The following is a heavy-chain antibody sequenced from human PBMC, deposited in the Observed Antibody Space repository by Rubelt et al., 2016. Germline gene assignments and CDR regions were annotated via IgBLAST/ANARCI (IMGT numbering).Heavy chain of an antibody. Sequence: QLQLQESGPGLVKPSETLSLTCTVSGGSISSSSYYWGWIRQPPGKGLEWIGSIYYSGSTYYNPSLKSRVTISVETSKNQCSLKLSSVTAADTAVYYCARLSSGWYYFDYWGQGTLVTVSS. CDR1: GGSISSSSYY. V-gene: IGHV4-39*01. J-gene: IGHJ4*02. CDR2: IYYSGST. CDR3: ARLSSGWYYFDY. D-gene: IGHD6-19*01.